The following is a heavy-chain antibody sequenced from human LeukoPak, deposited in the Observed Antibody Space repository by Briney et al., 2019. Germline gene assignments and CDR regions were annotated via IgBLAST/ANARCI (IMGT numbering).Heavy chain of an antibody. Sequence: PSETLSLTCSVSGNSNYFTTTYYWGWIRQPPGKGLEWIASIRHDGHTYYNPSLKSQVTISVDTSKNQFSLKLSSVTAADTAVYYCARGGSSSWYSAFDYWGQGTLVTVSS. V-gene: IGHV4-38-2*02. CDR1: GNSNYFTTTYY. CDR3: ARGGSSSWYSAFDY. CDR2: IRHDGHT. J-gene: IGHJ4*02. D-gene: IGHD6-13*01.